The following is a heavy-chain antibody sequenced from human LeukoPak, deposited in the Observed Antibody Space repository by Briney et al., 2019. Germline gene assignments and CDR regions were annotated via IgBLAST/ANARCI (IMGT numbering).Heavy chain of an antibody. V-gene: IGHV3-48*02. CDR2: ISTGSSTI. CDR3: TTSDG. Sequence: GGSLRLSCAASGFTFSTYSMNWVRQAPGKGLEWVSYISTGSSTIYYADSVKGRSTISRDNAKNSLFLQMNSLRDEDTAVYYCTTSDGWGQGTLVTVSS. CDR1: GFTFSTYS. J-gene: IGHJ4*02.